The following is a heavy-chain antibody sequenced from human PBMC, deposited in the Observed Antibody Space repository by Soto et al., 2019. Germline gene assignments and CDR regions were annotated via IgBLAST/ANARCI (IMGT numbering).Heavy chain of an antibody. J-gene: IGHJ3*02. Sequence: EVQLLESGGGLVQPGGSLRLSCAASGFTFSSYAMSWVRQAPGKGLEWVSAISGSGGSTYYADSVKGRFTISRDNSKNTLNLQMNSLRAEDTAVYYCATVYPLYSYGSEDAFDIWGQGTMVTVSS. CDR1: GFTFSSYA. CDR3: ATVYPLYSYGSEDAFDI. CDR2: ISGSGGST. V-gene: IGHV3-23*01. D-gene: IGHD5-18*01.